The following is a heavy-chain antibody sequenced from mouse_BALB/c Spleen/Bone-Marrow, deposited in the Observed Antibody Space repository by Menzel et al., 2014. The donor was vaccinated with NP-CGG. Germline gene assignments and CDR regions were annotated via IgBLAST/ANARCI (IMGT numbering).Heavy chain of an antibody. Sequence: QVQLQQPGAELARPGASVKMSCKASGYSFTSYTMHWVKQRPGQGLEWIGYINPNSDYTNYNQKFKDKAILTADKSSNTFNMQRSRPTSEDSAVYYAARPLNSLLDHWGQGTTLTVSS. J-gene: IGHJ2*01. CDR3: ARPLNSLLDH. CDR2: INPNSDYT. CDR1: GYSFTSYT. D-gene: IGHD1-2*01. V-gene: IGHV1-4*01.